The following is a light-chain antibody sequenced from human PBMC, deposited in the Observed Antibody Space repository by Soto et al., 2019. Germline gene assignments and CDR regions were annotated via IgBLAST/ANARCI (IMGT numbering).Light chain of an antibody. CDR2: EVS. CDR3: SSYAGSNNYV. V-gene: IGLV2-8*01. CDR1: SSDVGGYNY. J-gene: IGLJ1*01. Sequence: QSVLTQLPSASGSPGRSVTISCTGTSSDVGGYNYVSWYQQHPGKAPKVMIYEVSKRPSGVPDRLSGSKSGNTASLTVSGVQAEDEADYYCSSYAGSNNYVFGTGTKVTVL.